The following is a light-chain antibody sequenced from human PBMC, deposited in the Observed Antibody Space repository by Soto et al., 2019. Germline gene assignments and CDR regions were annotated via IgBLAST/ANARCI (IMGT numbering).Light chain of an antibody. CDR1: QSISNW. CDR2: KAS. J-gene: IGKJ1*01. V-gene: IGKV1-5*03. Sequence: DIQMTQSPSTLSASVGDRVTITFRPSQSISNWLAWYQQKPGKAPKLLIYKASNLQSGVPSRFSGGGSGTEFNLTISSLQSDDFAVYYCLQYNSYPRTFGQGTKVEIK. CDR3: LQYNSYPRT.